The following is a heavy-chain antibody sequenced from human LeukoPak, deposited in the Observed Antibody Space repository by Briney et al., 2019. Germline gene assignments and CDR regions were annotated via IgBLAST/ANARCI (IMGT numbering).Heavy chain of an antibody. J-gene: IGHJ5*02. CDR3: ARDYDARRYQLLALRWFDP. Sequence: SETLSLTCTVSRGSLTSGVYYWRWIPGLPGEGLERLGYIYYSGTAYYNTPLRSRVTLSQDTSQNHFSTKLSALTTPGTGLYFCARDYDARRYQLLALRWFDPWGQGTLVTVSS. CDR1: RGSLTSGVYY. CDR2: IYYSGTA. D-gene: IGHD2-2*01. V-gene: IGHV4-31*03.